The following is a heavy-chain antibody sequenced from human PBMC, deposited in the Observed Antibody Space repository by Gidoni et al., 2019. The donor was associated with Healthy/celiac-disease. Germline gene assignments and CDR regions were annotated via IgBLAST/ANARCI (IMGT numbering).Heavy chain of an antibody. V-gene: IGHV6-1*01. CDR2: TYYRSKWYN. CDR1: GDSVPSNSAA. J-gene: IGHJ6*02. CDR3: ARDPAHCTNGVCYGYYYYGMDV. Sequence: QVQLQQSGPGLVKPSQTLSLTCAISGDSVPSNSAAWHWIRQSPSRGLEWLGRTYYRSKWYNDYAVSVTSRITINPDTSENQLSLQLNSVTPEDTAVYYCARDPAHCTNGVCYGYYYYGMDVWGQGTTVTVSS. D-gene: IGHD2-8*01.